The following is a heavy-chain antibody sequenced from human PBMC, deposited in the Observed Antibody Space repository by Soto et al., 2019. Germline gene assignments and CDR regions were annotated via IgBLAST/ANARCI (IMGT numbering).Heavy chain of an antibody. CDR2: IYPGDSDT. CDR1: GYSFTSYW. D-gene: IGHD5-12*01. J-gene: IGHJ6*02. V-gene: IGHV5-51*01. Sequence: PGESLKISCKGSGYSFTSYWIGWVRQMPGKGLEWMGIIYPGDSDTRYSPSFQGQVTISADKSISTAYLQWSSLKASDTAMYYCARTSRLSLTYYYFGMEFCAQGTRVTVSS. CDR3: ARTSRLSLTYYYFGMEF.